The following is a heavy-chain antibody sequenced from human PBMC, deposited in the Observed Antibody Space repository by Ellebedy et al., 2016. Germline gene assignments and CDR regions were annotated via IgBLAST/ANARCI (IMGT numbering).Heavy chain of an antibody. CDR1: GFTFSSYA. V-gene: IGHV3-23*01. D-gene: IGHD6-13*01. CDR3: AKDRVGWQQLVSFDY. CDR2: ISGSGGST. Sequence: GESLKISXAASGFTFSSYAMSWVRQAPGKGLEWVSAISGSGGSTYYADSVKGRFTISRDNSKNTLYLQMNSLRAEDTAVYYCAKDRVGWQQLVSFDYWGQGTLVTVSS. J-gene: IGHJ4*02.